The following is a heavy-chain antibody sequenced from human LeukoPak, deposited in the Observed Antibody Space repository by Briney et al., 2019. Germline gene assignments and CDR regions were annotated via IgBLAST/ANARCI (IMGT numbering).Heavy chain of an antibody. CDR3: ASMQHYDFWSAFDY. Sequence: PSQTLSLTCTVSGGSISSYYWSWIRQPPGKGLEWIGYIYYSGSTNYNPSLKSRVTISVDTSKNQFSLKLSSVTAADTAVYYCASMQHYDFWSAFDYWGQGTLVTVSS. J-gene: IGHJ4*02. V-gene: IGHV4-59*01. CDR1: GGSISSYY. CDR2: IYYSGST. D-gene: IGHD3-3*01.